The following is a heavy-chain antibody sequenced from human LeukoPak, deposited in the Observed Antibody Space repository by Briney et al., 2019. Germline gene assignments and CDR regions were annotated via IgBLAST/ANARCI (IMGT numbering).Heavy chain of an antibody. J-gene: IGHJ3*02. CDR2: ISAYNGNT. V-gene: IGHV1-18*01. Sequence: GASVKVSCKASGYTFTSYGISWVRQAPGQGLEWMGWISAYNGNTNYAQKLQGRVTMTTDTSTSTAYMELRSLRSDDTAVYYCARDPRDIVVVPAAIYGDAFDIWGQGTMVTVSS. D-gene: IGHD2-2*01. CDR1: GYTFTSYG. CDR3: ARDPRDIVVVPAAIYGDAFDI.